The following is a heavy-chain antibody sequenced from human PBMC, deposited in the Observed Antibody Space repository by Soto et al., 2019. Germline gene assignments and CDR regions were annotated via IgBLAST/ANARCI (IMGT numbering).Heavy chain of an antibody. J-gene: IGHJ6*02. D-gene: IGHD6-6*01. V-gene: IGHV3-15*07. CDR3: TTVEYSSSSLDYYYYGMDV. Sequence: GGSLRLSCAASGFTFSNAWMNWVRQAPGKGLKWVGRIKSKTDGGTTDYAAPVEGRFTISRDDSKNTLYLQMNSLKTEDTAVYYCTTVEYSSSSLDYYYYGMDVWGQGTTVTVSS. CDR1: GFTFSNAW. CDR2: IKSKTDGGTT.